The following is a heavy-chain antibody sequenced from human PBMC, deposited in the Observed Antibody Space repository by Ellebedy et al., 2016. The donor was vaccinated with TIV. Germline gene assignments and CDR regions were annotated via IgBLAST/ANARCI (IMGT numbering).Heavy chain of an antibody. J-gene: IGHJ6*02. CDR2: INPNSGGT. V-gene: IGHV1-2*04. CDR1: GYTFTGYY. D-gene: IGHD3-10*01. Sequence: AASVKVSCKASGYTFTGYYMHWVRQAPGQGLEWMGWINPNSGGTNYAQKFQGWVTMTRDTSISTAYMELSRLRSDDTAVYYCARQSYGIITYYYYGMDVWGQGTTVTVSS. CDR3: ARQSYGIITYYYYGMDV.